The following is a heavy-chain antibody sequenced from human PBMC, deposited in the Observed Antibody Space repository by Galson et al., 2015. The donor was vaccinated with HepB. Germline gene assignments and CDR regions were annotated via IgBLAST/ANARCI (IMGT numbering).Heavy chain of an antibody. Sequence: SLRLSCAASGFTFSSYGMHRVRQAPGKGLEWVAFISYDGSNTYYADSVKGRFTISRDKSKNTLYLQMNSLRAEDTAVYHCAKGRGGALWGQGTLVTVSS. CDR2: ISYDGSNT. V-gene: IGHV3-30*18. J-gene: IGHJ4*02. CDR1: GFTFSSYG. D-gene: IGHD2-21*01. CDR3: AKGRGGAL.